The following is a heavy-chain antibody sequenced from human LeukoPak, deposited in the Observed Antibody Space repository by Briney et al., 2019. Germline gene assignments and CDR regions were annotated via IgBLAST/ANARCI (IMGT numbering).Heavy chain of an antibody. V-gene: IGHV3-48*04. CDR2: ISSSSSTI. CDR1: GFTFSSYS. Sequence: GGSLRLSCAASGFTFSSYSMNWVRQAPGKGLEWVSYISSSSSTIYYADSVKGRFTISRDNAKNSLYLQMNSLRAEDTAVYYFARIVLLCNFDLWGRGTLSLSPQ. J-gene: IGHJ2*01. D-gene: IGHD3-10*02. CDR3: ARIVLLCNFDL.